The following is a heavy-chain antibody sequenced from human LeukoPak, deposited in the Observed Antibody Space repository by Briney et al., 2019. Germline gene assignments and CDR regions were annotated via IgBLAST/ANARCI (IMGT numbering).Heavy chain of an antibody. J-gene: IGHJ4*02. D-gene: IGHD4-17*01. CDR3: ARDYYGDYYFDS. V-gene: IGHV3-21*01. CDR2: ISRSSRYI. Sequence: GGSLRLSCAASGFTFTSYSKNWVRQAPGKGLEWVSSISRSSRYIYYADSVKGRFTISRDNAKNSLYLQMNSLRAEDTAVYYCARDYYGDYYFDSGGQGTLVTVSS. CDR1: GFTFTSYS.